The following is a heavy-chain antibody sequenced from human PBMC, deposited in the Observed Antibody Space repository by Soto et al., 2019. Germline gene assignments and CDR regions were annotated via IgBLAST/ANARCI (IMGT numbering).Heavy chain of an antibody. J-gene: IGHJ4*02. D-gene: IGHD4-4*01. CDR3: AKRRAISNKLFFDH. Sequence: QITLRESGPTLVKPTQTLTLSCTLSGFSINTGGVGVGWIRQPPGKAPEWLALLYWNDDEWYSTSLRYRLSVTKAASENRVVLTMTHLDPTDTCTYYCAKRRAISNKLFFDHWGQGALVTVSS. CDR2: LYWNDDE. CDR1: GFSINTGGVG. V-gene: IGHV2-5*01.